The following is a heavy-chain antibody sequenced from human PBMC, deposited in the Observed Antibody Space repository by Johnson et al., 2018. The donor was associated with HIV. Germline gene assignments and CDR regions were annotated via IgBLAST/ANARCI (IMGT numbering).Heavy chain of an antibody. V-gene: IGHV3-30*18. CDR1: GFTFSSYG. J-gene: IGHJ3*02. D-gene: IGHD6-13*01. Sequence: QVQLVESGGGVVQPGRSLRLSCAASGFTFSSYGMHWVRQAPGKRLEWLAVISYDGSNKYYADSVKGRFTISRANSKNTLYLQINSLRAEDTAVYYCAKDGGARGSSWYEGVFDIWGQGTMVTVAS. CDR2: ISYDGSNK. CDR3: AKDGGARGSSWYEGVFDI.